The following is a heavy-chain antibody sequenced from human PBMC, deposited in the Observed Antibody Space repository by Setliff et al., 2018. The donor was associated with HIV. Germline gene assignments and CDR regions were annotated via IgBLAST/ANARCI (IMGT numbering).Heavy chain of an antibody. CDR2: IYSTGDT. V-gene: IGHV4-4*08. Sequence: PSETLSLTCTVSGGSISSYYWSWIRQPPGKGLEWVGHIYSTGDTNYNPSLKSRVTISVDTSRSQFSLKLNSVTAADTSVYYCARGEDHGDYNNYFDPWGQGILVTVSS. D-gene: IGHD4-17*01. CDR3: ARGEDHGDYNNYFDP. J-gene: IGHJ5*02. CDR1: GGSISSYY.